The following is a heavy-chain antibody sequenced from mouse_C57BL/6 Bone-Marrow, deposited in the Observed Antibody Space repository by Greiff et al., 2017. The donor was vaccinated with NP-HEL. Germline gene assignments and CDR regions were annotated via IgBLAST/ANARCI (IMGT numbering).Heavy chain of an antibody. Sequence: EVKVEESGGGLVQPGGSMKLSCAASGFTFSDAWMDWVRQSPEKGLEWVAEIRNKANNHETYYAESVKGRFTISRDDSKSSVYLQMNSLIAEDTGIYYCTRVFYGPYAMDYGGQGTSVTVSS. V-gene: IGHV6-6*01. CDR2: IRNKANNHET. J-gene: IGHJ4*01. CDR1: GFTFSDAW. CDR3: TRVFYGPYAMDY. D-gene: IGHD1-1*02.